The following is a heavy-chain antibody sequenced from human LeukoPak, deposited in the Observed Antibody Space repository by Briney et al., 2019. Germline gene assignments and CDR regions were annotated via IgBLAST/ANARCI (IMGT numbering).Heavy chain of an antibody. CDR3: ARDANDFWSGYLTPFDY. CDR1: GGSISSSSYY. Sequence: SETLSLTCTVSGGSISSSSYYWGWIRQPPGKGLEWIGSIYYSGSTYYNPSLKSRVTISVDTSKNQFSLKLSSVTAADTAVYYCARDANDFWSGYLTPFDYWGQGTLVTVSS. V-gene: IGHV4-39*07. J-gene: IGHJ4*02. D-gene: IGHD3-3*01. CDR2: IYYSGST.